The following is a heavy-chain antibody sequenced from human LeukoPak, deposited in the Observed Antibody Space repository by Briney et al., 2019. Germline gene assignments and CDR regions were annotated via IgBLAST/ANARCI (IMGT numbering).Heavy chain of an antibody. D-gene: IGHD3-10*01. J-gene: IGHJ4*02. CDR3: ARFITQGDYFDY. V-gene: IGHV3-64*01. CDR2: ISSNGGST. CDR1: GFTFSSYA. Sequence: GGSLRLSCAASGFTFSSYAMHWVRQAPGKGLEYVSAISSNGGSTYYANSVKGRFTISRDNSKNTLYLQMGSLRAEDMAVYYCARFITQGDYFDYWGQGTLVTVSS.